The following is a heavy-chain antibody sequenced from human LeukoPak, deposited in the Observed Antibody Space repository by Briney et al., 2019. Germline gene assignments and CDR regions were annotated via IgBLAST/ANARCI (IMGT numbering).Heavy chain of an antibody. CDR3: ARGWLEQPFNFDY. CDR1: GGSFSGYY. CDR2: INHSGST. Sequence: SETLSLTCAVSGGSFSGYYWSWIRQPPGKGLEWIGEINHSGSTYYNPSLKSRVTISLDTSKNQFSLNVSSVTAADTAVYYCARGWLEQPFNFDYWGQGTLVTVSS. V-gene: IGHV4-34*01. J-gene: IGHJ4*02. D-gene: IGHD1/OR15-1a*01.